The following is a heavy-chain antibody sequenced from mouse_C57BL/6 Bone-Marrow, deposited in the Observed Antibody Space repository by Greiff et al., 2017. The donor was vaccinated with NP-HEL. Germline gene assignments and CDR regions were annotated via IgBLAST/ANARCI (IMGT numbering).Heavy chain of an antibody. J-gene: IGHJ2*01. CDR3: ARDYYGSSYVYYFDY. CDR2: IDPSDSET. CDR1: GYTFTSYW. V-gene: IGHV1-52*01. Sequence: QVQLQQPGAELVRPGSSVKLSCKASGYTFTSYWMHWVKQRPIQGLEWIGNIDPSDSETHYNQKFKDKATLTVDKSSSTAYMQLSSLTSEDSAVYYCARDYYGSSYVYYFDYWGQGTTLTVSS. D-gene: IGHD1-1*01.